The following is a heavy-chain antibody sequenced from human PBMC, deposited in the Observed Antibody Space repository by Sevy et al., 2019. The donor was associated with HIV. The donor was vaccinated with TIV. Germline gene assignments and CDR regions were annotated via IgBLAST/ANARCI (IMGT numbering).Heavy chain of an antibody. CDR3: ARDAGGGTTNSGLDV. CDR1: GYTFTDEY. D-gene: IGHD1-7*01. V-gene: IGHV1-2*06. CDR2: IFPNSGVT. Sequence: ASVKVSCKASGYTFTDEYLHWVRQAPGQGLEWIGRIFPNSGVTKSAQRFRGRVTMTRDTSISTADMELSGLRSDDTAVYYWARDAGGGTTNSGLDVWGQGTTVTVSS. J-gene: IGHJ6*02.